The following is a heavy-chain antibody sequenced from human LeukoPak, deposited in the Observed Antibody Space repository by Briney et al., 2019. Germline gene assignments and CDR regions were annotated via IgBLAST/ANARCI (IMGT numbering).Heavy chain of an antibody. D-gene: IGHD2-15*01. J-gene: IGHJ4*02. V-gene: IGHV3-23*01. CDR3: AKVRSRWVVRAATVY. Sequence: GGSLTFSCAASGFTFSSYAMSWVRQAPGKGLEWVSAISGSGGSTYYADSVKGRFTISRDNSKNTLYLQMNSLRAEDTAVYYCAKVRSRWVVRAATVYWGQGTLVTVSS. CDR2: ISGSGGST. CDR1: GFTFSSYA.